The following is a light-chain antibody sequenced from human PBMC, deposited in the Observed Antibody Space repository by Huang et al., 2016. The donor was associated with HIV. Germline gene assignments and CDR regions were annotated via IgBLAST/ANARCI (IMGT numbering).Light chain of an antibody. V-gene: IGKV1-39*01. Sequence: DFQMTQSPSSLSASVGDRVTITCRASQNINSYLNWYQQKPGKAPKLLISAASSLHSGVPSRFSGSGSGTHFTLTISSLQPEDGATYYCQQSYNVPTFGQGTKVEI. J-gene: IGKJ2*01. CDR3: QQSYNVPT. CDR1: QNINSY. CDR2: AAS.